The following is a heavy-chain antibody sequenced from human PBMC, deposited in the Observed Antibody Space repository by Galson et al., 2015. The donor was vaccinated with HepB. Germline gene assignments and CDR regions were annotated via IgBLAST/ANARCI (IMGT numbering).Heavy chain of an antibody. CDR3: ARDLNPYGSGSYYSPKAISRSVASYFDL. D-gene: IGHD3-10*01. Sequence: SLRLSCAASGFTFSSYSMNWVRQAPGKGLEWVSYISSSSSTIYYADSVKGRFTISRDNAKNSLYLQMNSLRDEDTAVYYCARDLNPYGSGSYYSPKAISRSVASYFDLWGRGTLVTVSS. V-gene: IGHV3-48*02. J-gene: IGHJ2*01. CDR2: ISSSSSTI. CDR1: GFTFSSYS.